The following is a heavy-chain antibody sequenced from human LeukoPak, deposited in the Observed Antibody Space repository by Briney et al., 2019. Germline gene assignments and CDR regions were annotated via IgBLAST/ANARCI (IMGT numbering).Heavy chain of an antibody. J-gene: IGHJ5*02. Sequence: PGGSLRLSCAASGFTFSSYSMNWVRQAPGKGLEWVSSISSSSSYIYYADSVKGRFTISRDNAKNSLYLQMNSLRAEDTAVYYCARWPRYCSSTSCSSDWFDPWGQGTLVTVSS. D-gene: IGHD2-2*01. CDR1: GFTFSSYS. V-gene: IGHV3-21*01. CDR3: ARWPRYCSSTSCSSDWFDP. CDR2: ISSSSSYI.